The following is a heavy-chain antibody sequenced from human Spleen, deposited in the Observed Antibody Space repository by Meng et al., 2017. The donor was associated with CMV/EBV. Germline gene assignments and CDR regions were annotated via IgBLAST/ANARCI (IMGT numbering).Heavy chain of an antibody. CDR1: GGSFSGYY. D-gene: IGHD5-18*01. V-gene: IGHV4-34*01. J-gene: IGHJ4*02. CDR2: INHSGST. CDR3: ARLTVDTAMVTAFDY. Sequence: LQQWGAGPLRPSESLALTCAVYGGSFSGYYWSWIRQPPGKGLEWIGEINHSGSTNYNPSLKSRVTISVDTSKNQFSLKLSSVTAADTAVYYCARLTVDTAMVTAFDYWGQGTLVTVSS.